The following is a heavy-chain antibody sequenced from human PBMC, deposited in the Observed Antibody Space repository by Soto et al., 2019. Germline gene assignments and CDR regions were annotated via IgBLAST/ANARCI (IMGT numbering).Heavy chain of an antibody. CDR3: GTGILHDYGGPNWFDP. V-gene: IGHV1-69*13. D-gene: IGHD4-17*01. J-gene: IGHJ5*02. CDR2: IIPIFGTA. CDR1: GGTFSSYA. Sequence: GASVKVSCKACGGTFSSYAISWGRQAPGQGVEGVGGIIPIFGTANYAQQSQGRVTITADESTSTAYMELSSLRSEDKAVYYCGTGILHDYGGPNWFDPWGQGTLVTVSS.